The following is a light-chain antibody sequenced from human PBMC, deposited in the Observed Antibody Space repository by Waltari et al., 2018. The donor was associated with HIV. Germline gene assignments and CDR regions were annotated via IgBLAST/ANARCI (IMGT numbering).Light chain of an antibody. V-gene: IGKV2D-29*01. Sequence: DILLTQAPLTLSVTPGQPAPLSCNSSQSLLHSDGKTYLDWYLQRPGQPPQLLIYQVSTRFSGVPDRFSGGGSWPYFTLKISRVEADDVGTYYCMQSIELPPTFGQGTKLDIK. CDR3: MQSIELPPT. CDR1: QSLLHSDGKTY. J-gene: IGKJ2*01. CDR2: QVS.